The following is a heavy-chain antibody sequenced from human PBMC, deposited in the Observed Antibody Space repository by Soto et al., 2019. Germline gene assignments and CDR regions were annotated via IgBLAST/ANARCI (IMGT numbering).Heavy chain of an antibody. D-gene: IGHD3-9*01. CDR3: ARGPLVLRYFDWLLDRPLLRPYYYGMHV. CDR1: GYTFTGYY. V-gene: IGHV1-2*04. Sequence: ASVKVSCKASGYTFTGYYMHWVRQAPGQGLEWMGWINPNSGGTNYAQKFQGWVTMTRDTSISTAYMELSRLRSDDTAVYYCARGPLVLRYFDWLLDRPLLRPYYYGMHVWGQATTVT. J-gene: IGHJ6*02. CDR2: INPNSGGT.